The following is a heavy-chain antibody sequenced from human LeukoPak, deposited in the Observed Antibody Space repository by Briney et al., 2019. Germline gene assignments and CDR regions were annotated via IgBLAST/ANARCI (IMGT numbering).Heavy chain of an antibody. CDR1: GFTVSSNY. D-gene: IGHD1-26*01. CDR2: IYSGGST. V-gene: IGHV3-66*02. CDR3: AKDQGPMGATRWVGHYYYGMDV. Sequence: GSLRLSRAASGFTVSSNYMSWVRQAPGKGLEWVSVIYSGGSTYYADSVKGRFTISRDNSKNTLYLQMNSLRAEDTAVYYCAKDQGPMGATRWVGHYYYGMDVWGQGTTVTVSS. J-gene: IGHJ6*02.